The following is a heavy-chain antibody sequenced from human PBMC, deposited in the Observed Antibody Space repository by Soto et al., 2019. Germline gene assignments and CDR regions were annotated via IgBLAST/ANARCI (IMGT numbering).Heavy chain of an antibody. D-gene: IGHD2-2*02. CDR2: IIPIFGTA. J-gene: IGHJ6*02. CDR3: ARGPPKVAAIPYYYGMDV. Sequence: SVKVSCKASGGTFSSYAISWVRQAPGQGLEWMGGIIPIFGTANYAQKFQGRVTITADESTSTAYMELSSLRSEDTAVYYCARGPPKVAAIPYYYGMDVWGQGTTVTVSS. CDR1: GGTFSSYA. V-gene: IGHV1-69*13.